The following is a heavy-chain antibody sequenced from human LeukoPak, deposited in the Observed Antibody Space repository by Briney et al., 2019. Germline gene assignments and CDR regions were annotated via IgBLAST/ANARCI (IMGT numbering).Heavy chain of an antibody. D-gene: IGHD6-19*01. CDR2: INPSGGST. CDR3: ARSKQWLVRHFDY. V-gene: IGHV1-46*01. J-gene: IGHJ4*02. CDR1: GFTFSSYG. Sequence: PGGSLRLPCAASGFTFSSYGMHWVRQAPGQGLEWMGIINPSGGSTSYAQKFQGRVTMTRDTSTSTVYMELSSLRSEDTAVYYCARSKQWLVRHFDYWGQGTLVTVSS.